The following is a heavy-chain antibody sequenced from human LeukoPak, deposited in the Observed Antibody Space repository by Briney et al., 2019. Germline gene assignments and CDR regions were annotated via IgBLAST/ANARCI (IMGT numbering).Heavy chain of an antibody. CDR2: IYYSGST. Sequence: SQPLSLTCTVSGGSISSGGYYWSWIRQHPGKGLEWIGYIYYSGSTYYNPSLKSRVTILVDTSKNQFSLKLSSVTAADTAVYYCARDRDSSGYYSGWGQGTLVTVSS. D-gene: IGHD3-22*01. J-gene: IGHJ4*02. CDR3: ARDRDSSGYYSG. CDR1: GGSISSGGYY. V-gene: IGHV4-31*03.